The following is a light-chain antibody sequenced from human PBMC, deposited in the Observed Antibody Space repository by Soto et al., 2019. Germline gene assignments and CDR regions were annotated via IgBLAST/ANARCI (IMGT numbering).Light chain of an antibody. CDR3: QPHGSSNT. Sequence: TKSPGTLSLSPGERATLCCRASQSVSSTSLAWYQQKPGQAPRLLIYGASSRATGIPDRFSGSGSETDFILTISRLEPEDFAVYYCQPHGSSNTFGGATKV. J-gene: IGKJ4*01. V-gene: IGKV3-20*01. CDR1: QSVSSTS. CDR2: GAS.